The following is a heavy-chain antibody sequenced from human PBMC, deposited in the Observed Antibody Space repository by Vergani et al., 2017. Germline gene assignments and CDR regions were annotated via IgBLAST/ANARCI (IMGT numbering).Heavy chain of an antibody. CDR1: GFSFREHG. CDR3: ARAGSSGWSYSEYGMDV. CDR2: ISGHDHRT. V-gene: IGHV3-23*01. D-gene: IGHD6-19*01. Sequence: EVQLLESGGGSVQPGESLRLSCVASGFSFREHGMNWVRQAPGKGLEWVSGISGHDHRTLYADSVKGRFIISRDDSKNTLYLQMSSLRVEDTAVYYCARAGSSGWSYSEYGMDVWGQGTTVTVSS. J-gene: IGHJ6*02.